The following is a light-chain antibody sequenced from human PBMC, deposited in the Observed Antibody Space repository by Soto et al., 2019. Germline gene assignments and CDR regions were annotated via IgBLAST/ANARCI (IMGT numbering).Light chain of an antibody. CDR3: QQFYSYPLT. J-gene: IGKJ4*01. CDR2: AAS. V-gene: IGKV1-9*01. Sequence: DIQLTQSPSFLSASVGDRVTITCRASQGISSYLAWYQQKPGKAPKLLIYAASTLQSGVPSRFSGSGSGPEFTLTISRLQPEDFATYYCQQFYSYPLTFGGGTKVEIK. CDR1: QGISSY.